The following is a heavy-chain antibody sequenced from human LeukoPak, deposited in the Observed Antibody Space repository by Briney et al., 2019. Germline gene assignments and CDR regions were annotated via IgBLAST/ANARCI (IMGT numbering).Heavy chain of an antibody. CDR2: IYQSGHT. CDR3: ARGPEGYYDYVFDY. D-gene: IGHD3-16*01. CDR1: DYSINSGYY. J-gene: IGHJ4*02. V-gene: IGHV4-38-2*02. Sequence: SETLSLTCSVSDYSINSGYYWGWIRQPPGKGLEWIGSIYQSGHTYYNPSLKSRVTISVDTSKNQFSLKLSSVTAADTAVYYCARGPEGYYDYVFDYWGQGTLVTVSS.